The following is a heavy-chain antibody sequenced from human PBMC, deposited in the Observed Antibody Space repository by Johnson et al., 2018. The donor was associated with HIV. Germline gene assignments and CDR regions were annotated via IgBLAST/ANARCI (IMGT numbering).Heavy chain of an antibody. J-gene: IGHJ3*02. D-gene: IGHD2-21*01. CDR2: ISYDGSDK. V-gene: IGHV3-30*18. Sequence: QVQLVESGGGVVQPGRSLRLSCAASGFIFSSYGMHWVRQAPGKGLEWAAVISYDGSDKYYADSVKGRFTISRDNSKNTLYLQMNSLRAEDTAVYYCAKGPQGIATPDAFDIWGQGTMVTVSS. CDR1: GFIFSSYG. CDR3: AKGPQGIATPDAFDI.